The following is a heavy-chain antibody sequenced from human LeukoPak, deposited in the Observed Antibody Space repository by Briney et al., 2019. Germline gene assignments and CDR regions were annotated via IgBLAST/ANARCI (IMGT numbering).Heavy chain of an antibody. CDR1: GGSFSGYY. CDR3: AREGLLWFIHYYYYYGMDV. J-gene: IGHJ6*02. V-gene: IGHV4-34*01. Sequence: SETLSLTCAVYGGSFSGYYWSWIRQPPGKGLEWIGEINHSGSTNYNPSLKSRVTISVDTSKNQFSLKLSSVTAADTAVYYCAREGLLWFIHYYYYYGMDVWGQGTTVTVSS. CDR2: INHSGST. D-gene: IGHD3-10*01.